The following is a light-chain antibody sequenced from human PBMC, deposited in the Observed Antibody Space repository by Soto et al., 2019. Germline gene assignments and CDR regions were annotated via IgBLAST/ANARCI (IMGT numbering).Light chain of an antibody. J-gene: IGLJ3*02. V-gene: IGLV2-11*01. CDR3: CSHAGSFTWV. CDR2: DVN. Sequence: QSVLTQPRSVSGSPGQSVTISCTGTSSDVGGYEYVSWYQQYPGKAPKLMIYDVNKRPSGVPDRFSGSQSGNTASLTISGLQAEDEADYYCCSHAGSFTWVFGGGTKLTVL. CDR1: SSDVGGYEY.